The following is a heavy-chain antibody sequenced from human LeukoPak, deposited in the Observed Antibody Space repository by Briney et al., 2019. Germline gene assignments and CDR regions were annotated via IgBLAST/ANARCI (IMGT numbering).Heavy chain of an antibody. CDR1: GFTFSNYA. D-gene: IGHD3-22*01. CDR2: VSAAGTNK. V-gene: IGHV3-30-3*02. J-gene: IGHJ4*02. Sequence: PGGSLRLSCAASGFTFSNYAMHWVRQAPGKGLEWVAVVSAAGTNKYYVDSVKGRFTISRDNSRNTVYLQMNGLRVEDTAVYYCAKKGANNGYYDYFDYWGQGTLVTVSS. CDR3: AKKGANNGYYDYFDY.